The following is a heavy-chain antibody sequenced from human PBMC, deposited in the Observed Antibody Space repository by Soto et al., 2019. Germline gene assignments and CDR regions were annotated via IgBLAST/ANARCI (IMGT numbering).Heavy chain of an antibody. CDR3: ARLIYYDSSGYYYYYYGMDV. Sequence: ASVKVSCKASGGTFSSYAISWVRQAPGQGLEWMGGIIPIFGTANYAQKFQGRVTITADESTSTAYMELSSLRSEDTAVYYCARLIYYDSSGYYYYYYGMDVWGQGTTVTVSS. V-gene: IGHV1-69*13. D-gene: IGHD3-22*01. J-gene: IGHJ6*02. CDR2: IIPIFGTA. CDR1: GGTFSSYA.